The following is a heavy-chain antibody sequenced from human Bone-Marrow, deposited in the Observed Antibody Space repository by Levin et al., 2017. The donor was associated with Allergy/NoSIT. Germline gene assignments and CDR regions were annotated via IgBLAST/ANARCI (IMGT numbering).Heavy chain of an antibody. J-gene: IGHJ6*02. CDR1: GFTFSSYG. Sequence: PGGSLRLSCAASGFTFSSYGMHWVRQAPGKGLEWVAVIWYDGSNKYYADSVKGRFTISRDNSKNTLYLQMNSLRAEDTAVYYCARDVHRGSQGYYYYGMDVWGQGTTVTVSS. V-gene: IGHV3-33*01. CDR2: IWYDGSNK. CDR3: ARDVHRGSQGYYYYGMDV.